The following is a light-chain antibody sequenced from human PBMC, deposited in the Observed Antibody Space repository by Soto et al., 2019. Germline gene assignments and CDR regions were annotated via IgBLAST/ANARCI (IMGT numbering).Light chain of an antibody. CDR1: PSISSYLNW. CDR2: DAS. V-gene: IGKV1-5*01. Sequence: DIQMTQSPSSLSASVGARVTITCRASPSISSYLNWLAWYQQKPGKAPKXLSYDASNLESGVPSRFRGSASGTEFTLTISSLKPDDFETYYCQQYDNYPLTFGGGTKVDI. CDR3: QQYDNYPLT. J-gene: IGKJ4*01.